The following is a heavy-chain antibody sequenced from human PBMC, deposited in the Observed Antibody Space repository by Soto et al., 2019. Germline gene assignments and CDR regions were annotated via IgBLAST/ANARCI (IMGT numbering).Heavy chain of an antibody. V-gene: IGHV4-34*01. CDR2: INHSGST. J-gene: IGHJ3*02. CDR3: ARGGRVDAFDI. Sequence: SETLSLTCAVYGGSFSGYYWSWIRQPPGKGLEWIGEINHSGSTNYNPSLKSRVTISVDTSKNQFSLKLSSVTAADTAVYYCARGGRVDAFDIWGQGTMVTVSS. CDR1: GGSFSGYY.